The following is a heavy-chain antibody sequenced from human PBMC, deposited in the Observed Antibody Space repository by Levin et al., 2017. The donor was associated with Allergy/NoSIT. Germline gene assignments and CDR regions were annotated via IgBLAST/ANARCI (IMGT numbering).Heavy chain of an antibody. J-gene: IGHJ6*02. CDR1: GFTFSTYA. V-gene: IGHV3-23*01. D-gene: IGHD6-13*01. CDR3: AKGIAAAGPEYYYYYAMGV. CDR2: ISGSGDYT. Sequence: PGGSLRLSCAASGFTFSTYAMNWVRQAPGKGLDWVSAISGSGDYTYYADSVKGRFTISRDNSKNTLYLQMNSLRTDDTAIYYCAKGIAAAGPEYYYYYAMGVWGQGTTVTVSS.